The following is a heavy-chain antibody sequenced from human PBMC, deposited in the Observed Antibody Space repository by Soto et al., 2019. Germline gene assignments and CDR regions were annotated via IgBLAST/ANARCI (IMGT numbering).Heavy chain of an antibody. D-gene: IGHD6-19*01. V-gene: IGHV4-38-2*02. Sequence: SETLSLTCTVSGYSISSGSCWACIRQPPGKGPEWIASIYHGGTTFYNPSLKSRITISVDTSNNQFSLKLTSVTAADTAVYYCARVHVMVVAGSTFDYWDHGTLVTVYS. CDR3: ARVHVMVVAGSTFDY. CDR2: IYHGGTT. CDR1: GYSISSGSC. J-gene: IGHJ4*01.